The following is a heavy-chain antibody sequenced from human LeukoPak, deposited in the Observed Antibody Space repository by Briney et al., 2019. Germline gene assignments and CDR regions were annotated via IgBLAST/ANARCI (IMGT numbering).Heavy chain of an antibody. V-gene: IGHV3-48*03. CDR1: GFTFSSDE. Sequence: GGSLRLSCAASGFTFSSDEMSWVRQAPGKGLEWVSYISPGGSTTYYADSVKGRFTISRDNAKKSLYLQMDSLRAGDTAVYYWTRGYRVSDYWGQGTLVLVSS. J-gene: IGHJ4*02. D-gene: IGHD1-1*01. CDR2: ISPGGSTT. CDR3: TRGYRVSDY.